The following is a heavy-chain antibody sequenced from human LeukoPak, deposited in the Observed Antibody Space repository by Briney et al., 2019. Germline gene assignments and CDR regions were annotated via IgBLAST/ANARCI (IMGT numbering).Heavy chain of an antibody. CDR3: ARDGEAGGYFDY. CDR2: IIPIFGTA. J-gene: IGHJ4*02. V-gene: IGHV1-69*05. D-gene: IGHD2-8*02. CDR1: GGTFSSYA. Sequence: SVKVSCKASGGTFSSYAISWVRQAPGQGLEWMGRIIPIFGTANYAQKFQGRVRINTDDSTSTAYMELSSLRSEDTAVYYCARDGEAGGYFDYWGQGTLVTVSS.